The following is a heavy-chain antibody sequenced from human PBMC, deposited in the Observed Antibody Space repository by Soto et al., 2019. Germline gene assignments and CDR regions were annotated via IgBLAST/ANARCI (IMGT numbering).Heavy chain of an antibody. D-gene: IGHD5-18*01. CDR1: GGSISSGDHY. J-gene: IGHJ4*02. CDR3: ARCRGFGYGIDY. Sequence: QVQLQESGPGLVKPSQTLSLTCTVSGGSISSGDHYWSWIRQPPGKGPEWIGHIKNSGSPDYKPSRRGGVTVSADTSRDQFSLELSPVTASDTAVYFCARCRGFGYGIDYWGQGILVSVSS. CDR2: IKNSGSP. V-gene: IGHV4-30-4*01.